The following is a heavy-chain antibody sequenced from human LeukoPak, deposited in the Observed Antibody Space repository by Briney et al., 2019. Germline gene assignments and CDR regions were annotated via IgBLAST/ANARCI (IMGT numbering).Heavy chain of an antibody. V-gene: IGHV3-21*01. J-gene: IGHJ4*02. CDR3: ARAPYGGNSGTPFDY. CDR1: GFTFSSYS. CDR2: ISSSSSYI. Sequence: GGSLRLSCAASGFTFSSYSMNWVRQAPGKGLEWVSSISSSSSYIYYADSVKGRFTISRDNAKNSLYLQMNSLRAEDTAVYYCARAPYGGNSGTPFDYWGQGTLVTVSS. D-gene: IGHD4-23*01.